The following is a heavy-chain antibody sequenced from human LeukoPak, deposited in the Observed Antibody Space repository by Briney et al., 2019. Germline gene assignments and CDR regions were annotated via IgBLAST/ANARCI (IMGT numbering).Heavy chain of an antibody. V-gene: IGHV3-33*01. CDR2: IWYNGNNK. J-gene: IGHJ4*02. CDR3: ARDRGYYDSSGCFDS. Sequence: GGSLRLSCAAPGFTFSSYGMHWVRQAPGKGLEWVAVIWYNGNNKYYADSVKGRFTISRDNSKNTLYLQMNSLRAEDTAVYYCARDRGYYDSSGCFDSWGQGTLVTVSS. CDR1: GFTFSSYG. D-gene: IGHD3-22*01.